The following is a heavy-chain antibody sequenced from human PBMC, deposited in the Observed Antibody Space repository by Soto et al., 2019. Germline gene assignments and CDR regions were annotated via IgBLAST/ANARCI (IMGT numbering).Heavy chain of an antibody. D-gene: IGHD2-15*01. V-gene: IGHV3-73*01. J-gene: IGHJ4*02. Sequence: PGGSLRLSCAASGFTFSGSAMHWVRQASGKGLEWVGRIRSKANSYATAYAASVKGRFTISRDDSKNTAYLQMNSLKTEDTAVYYCTRHKPAGCGGSCPPDYWGQGTRVTVSS. CDR1: GFTFSGSA. CDR3: TRHKPAGCGGSCPPDY. CDR2: IRSKANSYAT.